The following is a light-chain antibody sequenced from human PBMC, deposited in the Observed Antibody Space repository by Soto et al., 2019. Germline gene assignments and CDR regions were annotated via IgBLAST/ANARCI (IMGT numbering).Light chain of an antibody. CDR2: DAS. Sequence: EKVRKQSPVAKTLYPGGRATITYRASQSVRTYLAWYQVKPGQAPRLLIYDASNRATGIPARFSGSGSGTDITLTISILKPDDLAFYSFQQRSSWPSTIRHGTRLEIK. J-gene: IGKJ5*01. CDR3: QQRSSWPST. CDR1: QSVRTY. V-gene: IGKV3-11*01.